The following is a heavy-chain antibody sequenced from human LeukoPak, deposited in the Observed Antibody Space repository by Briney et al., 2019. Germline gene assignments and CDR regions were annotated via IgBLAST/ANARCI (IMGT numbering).Heavy chain of an antibody. CDR3: ARADYDTSDYYYGSLNY. CDR2: INPNSGGT. CDR1: GYTFTGYY. Sequence: ASVKVSCKASGYTFTGYYMHWVRQAPGQGLEWMGWINPNSGGTNYAQKFQGRVTMTRDTSISTAYMELRRLTSDDTAVYYCARADYDTSDYYYGSLNYWGQGTLVTVSS. V-gene: IGHV1-2*02. J-gene: IGHJ4*02. D-gene: IGHD3-22*01.